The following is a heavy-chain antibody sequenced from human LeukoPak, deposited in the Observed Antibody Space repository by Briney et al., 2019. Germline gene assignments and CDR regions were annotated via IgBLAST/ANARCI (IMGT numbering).Heavy chain of an antibody. Sequence: SSHTLSLTCTVSGRSISSGGYYWTWIRQHPGKGLEWNGYIYYSESTHYHPSLKSRVTISVDTSKNQFSLKLSSVTAADTAVYYCARYLNYYGSGRVDYWGQGTLVTVSS. V-gene: IGHV4-31*03. CDR3: ARYLNYYGSGRVDY. J-gene: IGHJ4*02. D-gene: IGHD3-10*01. CDR1: GRSISSGGYY. CDR2: IYYSEST.